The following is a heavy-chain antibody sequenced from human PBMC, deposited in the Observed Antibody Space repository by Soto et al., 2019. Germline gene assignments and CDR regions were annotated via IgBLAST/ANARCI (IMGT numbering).Heavy chain of an antibody. CDR2: ISSSSSYI. CDR3: AGEYRGVPAAGPPYFQH. J-gene: IGHJ1*01. Sequence: GGSLRLSCAASGFTFSSYSMNWVRQAPGKGLEWVSSISSSSSYIYYADSVKGRFTISRDNAKNSLYLQMNSLRAEDTAVYYCAGEYRGVPAAGPPYFQHWGQGTLVTVSS. D-gene: IGHD2-2*01. V-gene: IGHV3-21*01. CDR1: GFTFSSYS.